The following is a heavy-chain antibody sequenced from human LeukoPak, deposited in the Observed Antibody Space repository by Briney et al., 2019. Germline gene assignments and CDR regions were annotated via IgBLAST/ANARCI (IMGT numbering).Heavy chain of an antibody. Sequence: ASVKVSCKASGYTFTSYGISWVRQAPGQGLEWMGWISAYNGNTNYAQKPQGRATMTTDTSTSTAYMELRSLRSDDTAVYYCALYYCSSTSCYTDYWGQGTLVTVSS. CDR1: GYTFTSYG. V-gene: IGHV1-18*01. D-gene: IGHD2-2*02. J-gene: IGHJ4*02. CDR3: ALYYCSSTSCYTDY. CDR2: ISAYNGNT.